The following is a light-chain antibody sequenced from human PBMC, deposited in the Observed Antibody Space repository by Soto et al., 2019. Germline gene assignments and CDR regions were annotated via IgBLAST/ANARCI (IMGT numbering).Light chain of an antibody. V-gene: IGLV2-14*01. CDR3: SSYTSSSTLVV. J-gene: IGLJ2*01. Sequence: QSALTQPASVSGSPGQSITISCTGTSSDVGGYHYVSWYQQHPGKAPKLMIYDVSNRPSGVSNRFSDSKSGNTASLTISGLQAEDEADYYCSSYTSSSTLVVFGGGTKLTVL. CDR1: SSDVGGYHY. CDR2: DVS.